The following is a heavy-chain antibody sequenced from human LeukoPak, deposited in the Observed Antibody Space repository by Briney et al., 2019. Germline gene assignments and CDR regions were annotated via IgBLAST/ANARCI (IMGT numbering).Heavy chain of an antibody. V-gene: IGHV3-15*01. D-gene: IGHD5-12*01. Sequence: SWVRQAPGNGLEWVGRIKSKTDGGTTDYAAPVKGRFTISRDDSKNTLYLQMNSLRTEDTAVYYCTTLVADYYYYYMDVWGKGTTVTISS. CDR3: TTLVADYYYYYMDV. CDR2: IKSKTDGGTT. J-gene: IGHJ6*03.